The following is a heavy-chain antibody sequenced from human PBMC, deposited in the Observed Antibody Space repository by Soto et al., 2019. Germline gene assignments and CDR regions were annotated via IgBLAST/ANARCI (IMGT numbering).Heavy chain of an antibody. CDR1: GFTFSSYA. V-gene: IGHV3-30-3*01. D-gene: IGHD5-18*01. CDR3: ARGVSNNYGYLPDH. CDR2: ISSDGSNK. Sequence: PGGSLRLSCAASGFTFSSYAMHWVRQAPGKGLEWVAVISSDGSNKFYADSVKGRFTISRDNSKNTLYLQMNSLRAEDTAVYYCARGVSNNYGYLPDHWGQGTLVTVSS. J-gene: IGHJ4*02.